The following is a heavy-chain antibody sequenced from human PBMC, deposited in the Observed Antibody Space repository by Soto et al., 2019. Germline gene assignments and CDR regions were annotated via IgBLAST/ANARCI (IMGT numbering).Heavy chain of an antibody. CDR3: ARDQAAYDFWSGYPQLMWFDP. Sequence: ASVKVSCKASGVTFSSYAISWVRQAPGQGLEWMGGIIPIFGTANYAQKFQGRVTITADKSTSTAYMELSSLRSEDTAVYYCARDQAAYDFWSGYPQLMWFDPWGQGTLVTVSS. CDR2: IIPIFGTA. V-gene: IGHV1-69*06. CDR1: GVTFSSYA. J-gene: IGHJ5*02. D-gene: IGHD3-3*01.